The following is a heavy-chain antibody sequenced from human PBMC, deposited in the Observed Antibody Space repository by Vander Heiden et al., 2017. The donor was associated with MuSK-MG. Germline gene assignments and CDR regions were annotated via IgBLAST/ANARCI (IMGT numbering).Heavy chain of an antibody. CDR1: NRYA. D-gene: IGHD4-4*01. Sequence: CGGGVVQPGTSLRLSCAASNRYAFHWVRQAPGKGLEWVAGISYDGSNKFYSDSVKGRFTISRDTLRNTLYLQMNSLRTEDTAMYYCARDPNYSNYFDFWGQGALVTVSS. J-gene: IGHJ4*02. CDR2: ISYDGSNK. CDR3: ARDPNYSNYFDF. V-gene: IGHV3-30*03.